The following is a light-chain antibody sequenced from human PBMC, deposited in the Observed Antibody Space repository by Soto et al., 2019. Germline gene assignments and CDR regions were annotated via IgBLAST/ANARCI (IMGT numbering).Light chain of an antibody. J-gene: IGKJ1*01. CDR1: QSVSGSY. CDR3: QHYGTSPTWT. CDR2: GAS. V-gene: IGKV3-20*01. Sequence: DIVLTQSPGTVSLSPGERATLSCRASQSVSGSYLAWYQQKPGQAPRLLIYGASSRATGIPDRFSGDGSGTDFTLTISRLEPEDFVVYYCQHYGTSPTWTFGQGTKVEVK.